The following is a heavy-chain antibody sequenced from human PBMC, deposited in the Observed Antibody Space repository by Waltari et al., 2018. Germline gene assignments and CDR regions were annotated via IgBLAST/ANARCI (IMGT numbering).Heavy chain of an antibody. CDR2: MYDSESA. CDR1: GGSISSAPYS. V-gene: IGHV4-39*01. D-gene: IGHD2-21*01. CDR3: ARHNRRPLGIGWFDP. Sequence: QLQLQESGPRLVKHSETLSLACAVSGGSISSAPYSRAWLRQPPGKGLEWIVTMYDSESAYYNSSLKSRVTISVDTSKNQISLKVTSMTAADTAVYYCARHNRRPLGIGWFDPWGQGTLVTVSS. J-gene: IGHJ5*02.